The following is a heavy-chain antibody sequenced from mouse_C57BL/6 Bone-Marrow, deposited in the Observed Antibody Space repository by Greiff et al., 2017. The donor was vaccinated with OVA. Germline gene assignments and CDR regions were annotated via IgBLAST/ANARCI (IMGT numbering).Heavy chain of an antibody. CDR3: GTLGAWFAY. CDR1: GYTFTSYG. V-gene: IGHV1-81*01. J-gene: IGHJ3*01. D-gene: IGHD3-1*01. CDR2: INPNYGTT. Sequence: VQLQESGAELARPGASVKLSCKASGYTFTSYGISWVKQRTGQGLEWIGVINPNYGTTSYNQKFKGKATLTVDKSSSTAYMQLNSLTSEDSAVYYCGTLGAWFAYWGQGTLVTVSA.